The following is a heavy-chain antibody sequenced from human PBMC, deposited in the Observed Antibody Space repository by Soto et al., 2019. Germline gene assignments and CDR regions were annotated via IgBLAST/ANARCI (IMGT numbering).Heavy chain of an antibody. J-gene: IGHJ6*02. CDR3: ARVLGLRFLEWSPLLGYYYGMDV. D-gene: IGHD3-3*01. V-gene: IGHV4-31*03. CDR1: GGSISSGGYY. Sequence: SETLSLTCTVSGGSISSGGYYWSWIRQHPGKGLEWIGYIYYSGSTYYNPSLKSRVTISVDTSKDQFSLKLSSVTAADTAVYYCARVLGLRFLEWSPLLGYYYGMDVWGQGTTVTVSS. CDR2: IYYSGST.